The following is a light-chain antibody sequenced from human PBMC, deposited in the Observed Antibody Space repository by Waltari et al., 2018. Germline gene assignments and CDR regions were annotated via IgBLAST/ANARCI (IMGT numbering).Light chain of an antibody. V-gene: IGKV1-16*02. CDR1: QGISNY. Sequence: DIQMTQSPSSLSASVGDRVTITCRASQGISNYVAWFQQKPGKAPKSLIYGASSLQNGVPSKFSSSGSGTEFTLTISSLQPEDFATYFCLQYHYYPYTFGPGTTLEIK. CDR3: LQYHYYPYT. CDR2: GAS. J-gene: IGKJ2*01.